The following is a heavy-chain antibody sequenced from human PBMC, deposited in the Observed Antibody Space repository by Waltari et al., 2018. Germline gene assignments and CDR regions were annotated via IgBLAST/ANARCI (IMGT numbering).Heavy chain of an antibody. D-gene: IGHD2-2*01. CDR2: LNHSGGT. CDR3: ARVRSTSCSDY. V-gene: IGHV4-38-2*02. CDR1: GYSISSGYY. Sequence: QVQLQESGPGLVKPSETLSLTCTVSGYSISSGYYWGWIRQPPGQGLEWVGSLNHSGGTYSNPSLKGRVTISVDTSKNQFSLKLSSVTAADTAVYYCARVRSTSCSDYWGQGTLVTVSS. J-gene: IGHJ4*02.